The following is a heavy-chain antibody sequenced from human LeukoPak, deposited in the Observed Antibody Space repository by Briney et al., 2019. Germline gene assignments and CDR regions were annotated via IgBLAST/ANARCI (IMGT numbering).Heavy chain of an antibody. J-gene: IGHJ4*02. CDR3: AKTTTGYSSGRFPGWPVDY. V-gene: IGHV3-13*01. CDR2: IGIAGDT. D-gene: IGHD6-19*01. CDR1: GFTFSSYD. Sequence: GGSLRLSCAASGFTFSSYDMHWVRQAPGRGLEWVSAIGIAGDTYYPDSVKGRFTISRDNSKNTVYLQMNSLRAEDTAVYYCAKTTTGYSSGRFPGWPVDYWGQGTLVTVSS.